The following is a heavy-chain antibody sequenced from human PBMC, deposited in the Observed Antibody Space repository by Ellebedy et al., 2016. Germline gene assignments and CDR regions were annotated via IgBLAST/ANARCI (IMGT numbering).Heavy chain of an antibody. D-gene: IGHD6-19*01. CDR1: GYTFSDYH. J-gene: IGHJ3*02. CDR2: INPKSGYT. Sequence: ASVKVSRKASGYTFSDYHIHWVRQAPGQGLEWMGWINPKSGYTNSAQKFQDWVIMTRDTPISTAYMELRRLRSDDTAVYYCARYNSAWPGSFDIWGQGTMVIVSS. CDR3: ARYNSAWPGSFDI. V-gene: IGHV1-2*04.